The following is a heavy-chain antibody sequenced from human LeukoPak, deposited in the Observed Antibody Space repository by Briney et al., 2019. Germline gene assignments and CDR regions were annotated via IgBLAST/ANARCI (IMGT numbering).Heavy chain of an antibody. D-gene: IGHD2-15*01. CDR2: ITSGATT. CDR3: ARAGLGSVDY. J-gene: IGHJ4*02. V-gene: IGHV3-23*01. CDR1: GFTFSSYA. Sequence: GGSLRLSCAASGFTFSSYAMSWVRQAPGKGLEWVSAITSGATTYYADSVKGRFTISRDNSKNTLYLQMNSLRAEDTAVYYCARAGLGSVDYWGQGNRVTVSA.